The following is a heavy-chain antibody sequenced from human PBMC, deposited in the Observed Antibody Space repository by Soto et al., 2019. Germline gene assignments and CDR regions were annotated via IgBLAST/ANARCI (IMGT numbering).Heavy chain of an antibody. V-gene: IGHV3-66*01. CDR3: ARDTRPFPGGVREPDY. D-gene: IGHD1-1*01. J-gene: IGHJ4*02. Sequence: GGSLRLSCAASGFTVSSNYMSWVRQAPGKGLEWVSVIYSGGSTYYADSVKGRFTISRDNSKNTLYLQMNSLRAEDTAVYYCARDTRPFPGGVREPDYWGQGTLVTVSS. CDR2: IYSGGST. CDR1: GFTVSSNY.